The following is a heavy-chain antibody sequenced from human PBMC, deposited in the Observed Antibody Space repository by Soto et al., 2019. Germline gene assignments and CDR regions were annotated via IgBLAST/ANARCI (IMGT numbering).Heavy chain of an antibody. CDR2: IHDDGSIT. CDR3: AKGFIVVVTAIRPDDSFDV. J-gene: IGHJ3*01. V-gene: IGHV3-74*01. D-gene: IGHD2-21*02. CDR1: GFTFSSYW. Sequence: EVQLVESGGGLVQPGGSLRLSCAASGFTFSSYWMHWVRQAPGKGLVWVARIHDDGSITNYADSVKGRFTISRDNAKNTLYLQMNSLSAEDTAVYYCAKGFIVVVTAIRPDDSFDVWGQGTMVTVSS.